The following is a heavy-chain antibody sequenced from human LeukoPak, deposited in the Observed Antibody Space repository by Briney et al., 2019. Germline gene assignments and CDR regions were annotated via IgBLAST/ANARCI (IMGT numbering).Heavy chain of an antibody. D-gene: IGHD3-16*01. V-gene: IGHV4-59*01. J-gene: IGHJ5*02. Sequence: PSETLSLTCTVSGGSISSYYWSWIRQPPGKGLEWIGYIYYSGSTNYNPSLKSRVTISVDTSKNQFSLKLSSVTAADTAVYYCARRGSRSGKNNWFDPWGQGTLVTVSS. CDR1: GGSISSYY. CDR3: ARRGSRSGKNNWFDP. CDR2: IYYSGST.